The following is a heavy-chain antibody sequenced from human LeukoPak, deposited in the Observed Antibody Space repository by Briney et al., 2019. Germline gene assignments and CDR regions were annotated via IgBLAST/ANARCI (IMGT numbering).Heavy chain of an antibody. CDR1: GFTVSSNY. V-gene: IGHV3-53*01. J-gene: IGHJ3*02. Sequence: GGSLRLSCAASGFTVSSNYMSWVRQAPGKGLEWVSVIYSGGSTYYADSVKGRFTISRDNSKNTLYLQMNSLRAEDTAVYYRARDRVAVAGDDAFDIWGQGTMVTVSS. CDR3: ARDRVAVAGDDAFDI. CDR2: IYSGGST. D-gene: IGHD6-19*01.